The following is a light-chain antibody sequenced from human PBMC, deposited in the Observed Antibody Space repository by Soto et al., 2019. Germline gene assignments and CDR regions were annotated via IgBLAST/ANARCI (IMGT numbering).Light chain of an antibody. CDR1: SSDVGGYNY. CDR2: EVS. V-gene: IGLV2-14*01. J-gene: IGLJ1*01. CDR3: SSYTSSSTQV. Sequence: LTQPASVSGSPGQSITIACTGTSSDVGGYNYVSWYQQHPGKAPKLMIYEVSNRPSGVSNRFSGSKSGNTASLTISGLQAEDEADYYCSSYTSSSTQVFGTGTKVTVL.